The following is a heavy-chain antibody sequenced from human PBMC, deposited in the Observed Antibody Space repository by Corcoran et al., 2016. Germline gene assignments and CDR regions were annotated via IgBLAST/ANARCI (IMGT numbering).Heavy chain of an antibody. CDR3: GRDAKIGYRCDGVAS. D-gene: IGHD5-12*01. Sequence: EVQLVESGGGLVKPGGSLRLSCAASGFIFSTYSMNWVRPAPGKGLEWVSSISTSSDYIYYADSVKGRFTSSRDNAKNSLYLQMNSLRAEDTGVYFCGRDAKIGYRCDGVASGGQGTLFTVSS. CDR2: ISTSSDYI. J-gene: IGHJ4*02. CDR1: GFIFSTYS. V-gene: IGHV3-21*01.